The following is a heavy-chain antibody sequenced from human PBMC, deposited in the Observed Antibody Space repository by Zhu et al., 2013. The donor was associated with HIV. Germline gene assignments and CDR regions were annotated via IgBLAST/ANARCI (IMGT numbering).Heavy chain of an antibody. J-gene: IGHJ4*02. CDR3: AREDRRLXTALEY. CDR1: RYTFTAYY. CDR2: INPKNGGT. D-gene: IGHD2-21*02. V-gene: IGHV1-2*02. Sequence: QVQLVQSGAEVKKPGASVRVSCKTSRYTFTAYYIHWVRQAPGQGLEWMGWINPKNGGTNYAQQFKGRLTMTRDTSIDTAYMDLNNLKSDDTAVYYCAREDRRLXTALEYWGQGTLVTISS.